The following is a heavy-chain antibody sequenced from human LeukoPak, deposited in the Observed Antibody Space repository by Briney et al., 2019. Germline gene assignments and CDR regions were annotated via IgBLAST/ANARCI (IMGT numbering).Heavy chain of an antibody. V-gene: IGHV1-2*02. CDR1: GYTFIGYY. D-gene: IGHD3-16*02. Sequence: ASVKVSCKASGYTFIGYYLHWVRQAPGQGLEWMGWINSNSGGTNYAQNFQGRVTMTRDTSISTAYMELSRLRSDDTAVYYCARDPRIEFGGVIVKGHAFDIWGQGTMVTVSS. CDR3: ARDPRIEFGGVIVKGHAFDI. J-gene: IGHJ3*02. CDR2: INSNSGGT.